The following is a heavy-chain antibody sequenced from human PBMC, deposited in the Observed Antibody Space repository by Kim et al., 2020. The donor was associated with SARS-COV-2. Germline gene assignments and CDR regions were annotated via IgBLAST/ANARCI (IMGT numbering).Heavy chain of an antibody. CDR2: IYPGDSDT. D-gene: IGHD6-19*01. V-gene: IGHV5-51*01. J-gene: IGHJ6*02. CDR3: ARQFQAQYSSGWYYYYYGMDV. CDR1: GYSFTSYW. Sequence: GESLKISCKGSGYSFTSYWIGWVRQMPGKGLEWMGIIYPGDSDTRYSPSFQGQVTISADKSISTAYLQWSSLKASDTAMYYCARQFQAQYSSGWYYYYYGMDVWGQGTTVTVSS.